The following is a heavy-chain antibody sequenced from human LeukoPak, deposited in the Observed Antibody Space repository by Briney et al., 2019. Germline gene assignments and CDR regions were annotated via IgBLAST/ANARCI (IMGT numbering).Heavy chain of an antibody. V-gene: IGHV3-11*04. CDR2: IKRNGSTI. Sequence: GGSLRLSCAASGFTFSNYCMSWVRQAPGKGLEWVSNIKRNGSTIYYVDSVKGRFTISRDNAKNSLYLQMNSLRAEDTAVYYCARKGVTRAFDIWGQGTMVTVSS. CDR1: GFTFSNYC. D-gene: IGHD3-10*01. CDR3: ARKGVTRAFDI. J-gene: IGHJ3*02.